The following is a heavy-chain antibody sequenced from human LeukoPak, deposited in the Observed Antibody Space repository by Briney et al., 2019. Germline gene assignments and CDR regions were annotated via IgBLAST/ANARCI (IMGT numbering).Heavy chain of an antibody. CDR2: ISYDGSNK. V-gene: IGHV3-30*18. CDR1: GFTFSSYG. J-gene: IGHJ6*02. D-gene: IGHD6-13*01. CDR3: AKVSGYSSSWTDYYYYGMDV. Sequence: PGGSLRVSCAASGFTFSSYGMHWVRQAPGKGLEWVAVISYDGSNKYYADSVKGRFTISRDNSKNTLYLQMNSLRAEDTAVYYCAKVSGYSSSWTDYYYYGMDVWGQGTTVTVSS.